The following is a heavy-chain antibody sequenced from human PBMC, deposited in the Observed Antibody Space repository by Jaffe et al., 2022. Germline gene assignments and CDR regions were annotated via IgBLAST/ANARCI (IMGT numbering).Heavy chain of an antibody. CDR3: AADVSDSSGYYPYYYYMDV. D-gene: IGHD3-22*01. V-gene: IGHV1-58*02. CDR2: IVVGSGNT. CDR1: GFTFTSSA. Sequence: QMQLVQSGPEVKKPGTSVKVSCKASGFTFTSSAMQWVRQARGQRLEWIGWIVVGSGNTNYAQKFQERVTITRDMSTSTAYMELSSLRSEDTAVYYCAADVSDSSGYYPYYYYMDVWGKGTTVTVSS. J-gene: IGHJ6*03.